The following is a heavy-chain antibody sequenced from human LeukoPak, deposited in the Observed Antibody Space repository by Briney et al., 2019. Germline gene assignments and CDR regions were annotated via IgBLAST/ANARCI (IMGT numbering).Heavy chain of an antibody. V-gene: IGHV3-30*02. CDR2: IPLDGSDK. CDR1: GFTFSFYG. Sequence: GGSLRLSCAASGFTFSFYGMHWVRQAPGEGLELVAFIPLDGSDKYYADSVKGRFTISRDNSKNTLDLQMSSLRADDTAVYFCARGDRGHYPIDFWGQGTLVTVSS. CDR3: ARGDRGHYPIDF. J-gene: IGHJ4*02. D-gene: IGHD3-22*01.